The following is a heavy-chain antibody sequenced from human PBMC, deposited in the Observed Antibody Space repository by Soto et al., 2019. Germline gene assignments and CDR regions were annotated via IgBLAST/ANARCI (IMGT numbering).Heavy chain of an antibody. CDR3: ARDIRFGELLYYYGMDV. D-gene: IGHD3-10*01. CDR2: IYYSGST. V-gene: IGHV4-31*03. CDR1: GGSISSGGYY. J-gene: IGHJ6*02. Sequence: SETLSLTCTVSGGSISSGGYYWSWIRQHPGKGLEWIGYIYYSGSTYYNPSLKSRVTISVDTSKNQFSLKLSSVTAADTAVYYCARDIRFGELLYYYGMDVWGQGTTVTVSS.